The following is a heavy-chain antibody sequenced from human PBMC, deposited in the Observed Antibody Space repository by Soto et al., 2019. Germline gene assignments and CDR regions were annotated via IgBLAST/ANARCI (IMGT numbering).Heavy chain of an antibody. CDR2: INPSGGST. V-gene: IGHV1-46*01. CDR1: GYTLTSYY. D-gene: IGHD7-27*01. CDR3: ARVNWGSRKYYFDY. J-gene: IGHJ4*02. Sequence: GASVKVYCTASGYTLTSYYIHWVRQAPGQGLEWMGIINPSGGSTSYAQKFQGRVTMTRDTSTSTVYMELSSLRSEDTAVYYCARVNWGSRKYYFDYWGQGTLVTVSS.